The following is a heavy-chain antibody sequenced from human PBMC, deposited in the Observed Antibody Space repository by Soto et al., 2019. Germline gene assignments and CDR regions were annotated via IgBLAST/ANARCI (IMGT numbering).Heavy chain of an antibody. Sequence: PSETLSLTCAVYGGSFSGYYWSWIRQPPGKGLEWIGEINHSGSTNYNPSLKSRVTISVDTSKNQFSLKLSSVTAADTAVYYCARVAATTTNYKALDPWGQGTLVTVSS. CDR1: GGSFSGYY. CDR3: ARVAATTTNYKALDP. V-gene: IGHV4-34*01. D-gene: IGHD6-6*01. J-gene: IGHJ5*02. CDR2: INHSGST.